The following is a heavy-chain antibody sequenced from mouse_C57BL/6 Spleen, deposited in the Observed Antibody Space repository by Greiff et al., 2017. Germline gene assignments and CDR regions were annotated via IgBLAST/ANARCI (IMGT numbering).Heavy chain of an antibody. CDR2: ISYDGCN. CDR3: ARKLPGWYFDV. J-gene: IGHJ1*03. Sequence: VQLKESGPGLVKPSQSLSLTCSVTGYSITSGYYWNLIRQPPGNKLEWMGYISYDGCNNYNPPLKNQISLTRDTSKNQFFLKLNSVTTEDTATDYCARKLPGWYFDVWGTGTTVTVSS. V-gene: IGHV3-6*01. CDR1: GYSITSGYY.